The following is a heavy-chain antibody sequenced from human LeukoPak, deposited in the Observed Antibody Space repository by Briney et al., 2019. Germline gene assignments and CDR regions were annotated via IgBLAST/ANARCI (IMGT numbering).Heavy chain of an antibody. CDR1: GGSISSSSYY. J-gene: IGHJ6*03. CDR2: IYYSGST. Sequence: PSETLSLTCTVSGGSISSSSYYWGWIRQPPGKGLEWIGSIYYSGSTYYNPSLKSRVTISVDTSKNQFSLKLSSVTAADTAVYYCARLSSGYEYYYYYHMDVWGKGTTVTVSS. D-gene: IGHD3-22*01. CDR3: ARLSSGYEYYYYYHMDV. V-gene: IGHV4-39*01.